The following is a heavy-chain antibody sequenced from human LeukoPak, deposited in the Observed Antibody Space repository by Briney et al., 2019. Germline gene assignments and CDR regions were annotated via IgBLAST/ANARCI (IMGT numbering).Heavy chain of an antibody. CDR3: ARVGGGTYYYGSGQNWFDP. CDR1: GFTFDDYA. D-gene: IGHD3-10*01. CDR2: IRSKAYGGTT. V-gene: IGHV3-49*03. J-gene: IGHJ5*02. Sequence: GGSLRLSCTASGFTFDDYAMSWFRQAPGKGREWVGFIRSKAYGGTTEYAASVKGRFTISKDDSKSIAYLQMNSLKTEDTAVYYCARVGGGTYYYGSGQNWFDPWGQGTLVTVSS.